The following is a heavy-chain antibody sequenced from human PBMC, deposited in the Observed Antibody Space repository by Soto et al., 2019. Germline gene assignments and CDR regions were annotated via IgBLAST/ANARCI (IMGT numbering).Heavy chain of an antibody. J-gene: IGHJ4*02. D-gene: IGHD6-19*01. V-gene: IGHV1-18*01. CDR1: GYTFTSYG. CDR2: ISAYNGNT. CDR3: ARVFRGEYSSGWYSS. Sequence: ASVKVSCKASGYTFTSYGISWVRQAPGQGLEWMGWISAYNGNTNYAQKLQGRVTMTTDTSTSTAYMELRSLRSDDTAVYYCARVFRGEYSSGWYSSWGQGTLVTVSS.